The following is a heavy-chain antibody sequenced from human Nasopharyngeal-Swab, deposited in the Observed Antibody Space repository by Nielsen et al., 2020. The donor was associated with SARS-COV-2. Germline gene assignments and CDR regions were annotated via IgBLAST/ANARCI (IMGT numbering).Heavy chain of an antibody. D-gene: IGHD1-7*01. CDR3: ARDRRTTYYYYGMDV. Sequence: ASVKVSCKASGYTFTSYGISWVRQAPGQGFEWMGWISAYNGNTNYAQKLQGRVTMTTDTSTSTAYMELRSLRSDDTAVYYCARDRRTTYYYYGMDVWGQGTTVTVSS. CDR1: GYTFTSYG. J-gene: IGHJ6*02. CDR2: ISAYNGNT. V-gene: IGHV1-18*01.